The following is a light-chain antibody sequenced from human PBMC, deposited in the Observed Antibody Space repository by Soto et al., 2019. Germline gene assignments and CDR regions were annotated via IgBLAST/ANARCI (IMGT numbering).Light chain of an antibody. J-gene: IGKJ1*01. Sequence: EVVMTQSPATLSVSPGERATLSCRASQTVSRNLAWYQQRPGQAPRLLIYGASTRATGIPARFSGSGSGTEFTLTISSLQSEDFAVYYCQQYNNWWTFGQGTKVDIK. CDR1: QTVSRN. V-gene: IGKV3-15*01. CDR3: QQYNNWWT. CDR2: GAS.